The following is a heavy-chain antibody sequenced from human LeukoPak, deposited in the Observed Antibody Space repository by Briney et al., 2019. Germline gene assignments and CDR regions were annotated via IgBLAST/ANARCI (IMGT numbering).Heavy chain of an antibody. J-gene: IGHJ6*03. Sequence: GASVKVSCKASGDTFTGYYMHWVRQAPGQGLEWMGIINPGGGSTSYAQKFQGRVTMTRDTSTSTVYMELSSLRSEDTAVYYCARDGAGLWFGELLGYYYYYMDVWGKGTTVTISS. CDR1: GDTFTGYY. V-gene: IGHV1-46*01. CDR2: INPGGGST. D-gene: IGHD3-10*01. CDR3: ARDGAGLWFGELLGYYYYYMDV.